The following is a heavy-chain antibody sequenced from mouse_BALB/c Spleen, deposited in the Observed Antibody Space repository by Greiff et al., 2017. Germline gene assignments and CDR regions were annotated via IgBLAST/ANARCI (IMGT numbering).Heavy chain of an antibody. D-gene: IGHD1-1*02. CDR1: GYTFSSYW. Sequence: VQLQESGAELMKPGASVKISCKATGYTFSSYWIEWVKQRPGHGLEWIGEILPGSGSTNYNEKFKGKATFTADTSSNTAYMQLSSLTSEDSAVYYCARSRLVQGFAYWGQGTLVTVSA. J-gene: IGHJ3*01. V-gene: IGHV1-9*01. CDR2: ILPGSGST. CDR3: ARSRLVQGFAY.